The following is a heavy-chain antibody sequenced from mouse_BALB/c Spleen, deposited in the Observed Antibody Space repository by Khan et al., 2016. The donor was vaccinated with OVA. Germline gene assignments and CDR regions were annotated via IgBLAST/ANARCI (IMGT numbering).Heavy chain of an antibody. CDR3: ARTPGYYGSNYFDY. CDR2: ISSGGSYT. CDR1: GFTFSNYG. V-gene: IGHV5-9-3*01. Sequence: EVQLLETGGGLVKPGGSLKFSCAASGFTFSNYGMSWVRQTPAKRLEWVATISSGGSYTYYPASVKGRFTISRDNANNTLYLKMSSLRSEDTAMYYCARTPGYYGSNYFDYWGQGTTLTVSS. D-gene: IGHD1-1*01. J-gene: IGHJ2*01.